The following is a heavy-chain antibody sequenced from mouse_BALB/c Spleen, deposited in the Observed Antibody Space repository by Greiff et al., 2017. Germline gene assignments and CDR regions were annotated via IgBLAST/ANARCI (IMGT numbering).Heavy chain of an antibody. CDR1: GYTFTSYD. CDR3: ARGNDGYYNLFDY. Sequence: VQLQQSGAELVKPGASVKLSFKASGYTFTSYDINWVRQRPEQGLEWIGWIFPGDGSTKYNEKFKGKATLTTDKSSSTAYMQLSRLTSEDSAVYFCARGNDGYYNLFDYWGQGTTLTVSS. V-gene: IGHV1S56*01. CDR2: IFPGDGST. J-gene: IGHJ2*01. D-gene: IGHD2-3*01.